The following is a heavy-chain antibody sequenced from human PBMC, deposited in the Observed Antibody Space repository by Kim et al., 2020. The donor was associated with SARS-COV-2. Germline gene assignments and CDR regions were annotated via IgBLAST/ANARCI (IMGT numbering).Heavy chain of an antibody. D-gene: IGHD1-7*01. CDR3: AGGELPGDSDI. Sequence: GGSLRLSCAASGFRLSTYWMTWVRQAPGKGLEWLANIKQDGSEKYYVDSVKGRFAISRDNAKNSLYLQMNSLRAADTAVFYCAGGELPGDSDIWGQGTMV. CDR1: GFRLSTYW. V-gene: IGHV3-7*01. J-gene: IGHJ3*02. CDR2: IKQDGSEK.